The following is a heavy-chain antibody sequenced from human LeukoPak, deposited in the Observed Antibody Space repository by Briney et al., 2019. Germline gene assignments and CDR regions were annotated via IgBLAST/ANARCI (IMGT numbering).Heavy chain of an antibody. CDR3: ARIQLKAARHLLFDL. CDR2: ISSTGSIM. V-gene: IGHV3-11*04. Sequence: PGGSLRLSCAASGLTFSDYYMSWIRQAPGKGLEWVSHISSTGSIMYYADSVKGRFTISRDNAKNSLYLLLNSLRAEDTAVYYCARIQLKAARHLLFDLWGQGTLVTVSS. D-gene: IGHD6-6*01. J-gene: IGHJ4*02. CDR1: GLTFSDYY.